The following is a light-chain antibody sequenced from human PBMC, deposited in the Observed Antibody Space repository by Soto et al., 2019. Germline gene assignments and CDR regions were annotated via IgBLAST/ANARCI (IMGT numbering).Light chain of an antibody. Sequence: DILMTQSPNSLAVSLGERATINCKSSQSVLYSSNNKNYLAWYQQKPGQPPKLLIYWASTRESGVPDRFSGSGSGTDFTLTISSLQPEDFATYYCQQSYSTPITFAQGTRLAIK. CDR3: QQSYSTPIT. CDR2: WAS. J-gene: IGKJ5*01. CDR1: QSVLYSSNNKNY. V-gene: IGKV4-1*01.